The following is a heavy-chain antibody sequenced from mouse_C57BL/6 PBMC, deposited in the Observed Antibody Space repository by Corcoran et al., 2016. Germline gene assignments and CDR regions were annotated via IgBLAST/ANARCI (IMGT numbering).Heavy chain of an antibody. J-gene: IGHJ4*01. Sequence: QVQLQQSGPELVKPGASVKISCKASGYTFTDYYINWVKQRPRQGLEWIGWIFPGSGSTYYNEKFKGKATLTVDKSSSTAYMLLSSLTSEDSAVYFCARCPYYTLRSMDYWGQGTSVTVSS. V-gene: IGHV1-75*01. CDR1: GYTFTDYY. D-gene: IGHD2-12*01. CDR2: IFPGSGST. CDR3: ARCPYYTLRSMDY.